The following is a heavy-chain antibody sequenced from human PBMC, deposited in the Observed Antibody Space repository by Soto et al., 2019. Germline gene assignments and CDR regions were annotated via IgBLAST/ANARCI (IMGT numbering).Heavy chain of an antibody. CDR1: GFTFSSSA. J-gene: IGHJ4*02. CDR2: TTTSGAGT. CDR3: AKLTTS. Sequence: QSEGSLRLSCAASGFTFSSSAMSWVRQAPGKGLEWVSTTTTSGAGTYYADSVRGRFTISRDNSKNTLYLQMNSLRVEDTAVYYCAKLTTSRGQGTLVTVSS. V-gene: IGHV3-23*01.